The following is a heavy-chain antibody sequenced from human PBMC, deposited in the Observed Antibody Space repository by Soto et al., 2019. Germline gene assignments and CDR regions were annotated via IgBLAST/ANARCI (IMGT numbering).Heavy chain of an antibody. CDR3: ARVGYSSSWYVGYFDY. CDR1: GGSFSGYY. V-gene: IGHV4-34*01. Sequence: QVQLQQWGAGLLKPSETLSLTCAVYGGSFSGYYWSWIRQPPGKGLEWIGEINHSGSTNYNPSLNSRVTISVDTSKNQFSLKLSSVTAADTAVYYCARVGYSSSWYVGYFDYWGQGTLVTVSS. D-gene: IGHD6-13*01. J-gene: IGHJ4*02. CDR2: INHSGST.